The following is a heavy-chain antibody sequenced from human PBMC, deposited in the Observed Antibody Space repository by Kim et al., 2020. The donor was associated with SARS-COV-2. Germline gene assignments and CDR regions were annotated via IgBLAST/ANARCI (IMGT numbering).Heavy chain of an antibody. D-gene: IGHD5-12*01. CDR2: IYYSGST. J-gene: IGHJ4*02. CDR1: GGSISSYY. CDR3: ARSILDIVATISYFDY. Sequence: SETLSLTCTVSGGSISSYYWSWIRQPPGKGLEWIGYIYYSGSTNYNPSLKSRVTISVDTSKNQFSLKLSSVTAADTAVYYCARSILDIVATISYFDYWGQGTLVTVSS. V-gene: IGHV4-59*01.